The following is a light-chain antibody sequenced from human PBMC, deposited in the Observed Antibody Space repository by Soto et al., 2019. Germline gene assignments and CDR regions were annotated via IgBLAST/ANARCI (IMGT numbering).Light chain of an antibody. Sequence: QAVVTQPLSASATPGQWVTISCSGSSSNIGTNTVNWYQQFPGTAPKLLIYTNTQRPSGVPDRFSASKSGTSASLAISGLQSEDEADYYCAAWDDSLSSVIFGGGTKVTVL. CDR1: SSNIGTNT. J-gene: IGLJ2*01. CDR2: TNT. CDR3: AAWDDSLSSVI. V-gene: IGLV1-44*01.